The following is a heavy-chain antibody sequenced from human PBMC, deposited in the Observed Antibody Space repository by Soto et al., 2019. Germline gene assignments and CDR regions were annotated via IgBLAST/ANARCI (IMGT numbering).Heavy chain of an antibody. J-gene: IGHJ4*02. D-gene: IGHD4-4*01. CDR2: IFHGGTT. CDR3: ARDHYSNYGGPGY. CDR1: GYSLSSGYF. Sequence: TSETLSLTCAVSGYSLSSGYFWAWIRQPPGKGLEWLGSIFHGGTTFYNPSLKGRVTISVDTSRNQFSLKLTSLTAADTAVYYCARDHYSNYGGPGYWGQGTLVTVSS. V-gene: IGHV4-38-2*02.